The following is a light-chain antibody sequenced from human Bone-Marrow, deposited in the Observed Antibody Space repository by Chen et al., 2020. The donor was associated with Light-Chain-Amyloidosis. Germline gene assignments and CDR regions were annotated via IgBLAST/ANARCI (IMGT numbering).Light chain of an antibody. V-gene: IGLV1-51*01. J-gene: IGLJ2*01. CDR1: SPNIGNNY. CDR3: GTWDNSLSAGGV. Sequence: SVLTQPPPVSAAPGQKFTIPCSGSSPNIGNNYLSCYQHLPGTAPKLLIYDNDKRPSGIPDRFSGSKSGTSATLCITGLQTGDEADYYCGTWDNSLSAGGVFGGGTKLTVL. CDR2: DND.